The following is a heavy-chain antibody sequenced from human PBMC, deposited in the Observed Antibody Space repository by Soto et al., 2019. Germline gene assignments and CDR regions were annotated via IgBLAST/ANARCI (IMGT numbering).Heavy chain of an antibody. J-gene: IGHJ4*02. D-gene: IGHD1-26*01. CDR1: GYTFSNYC. V-gene: IGHV1-18*01. Sequence: ASVKVSCKASGYTFSNYCISWMLQVPGQGLEWMGWISAYNGETKYAQKFQGRVSMTTDTSTNTAYMELGSLRSDDTAVYYCARASGTGVGTTSYWGQGTLVTVSS. CDR2: ISAYNGET. CDR3: ARASGTGVGTTSY.